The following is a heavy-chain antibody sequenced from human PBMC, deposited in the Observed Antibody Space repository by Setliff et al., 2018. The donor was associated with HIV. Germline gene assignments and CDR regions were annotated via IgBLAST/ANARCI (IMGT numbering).Heavy chain of an antibody. CDR3: ARDSGSYSDDAFDI. Sequence: SETLSLTCTVSGGSISSDSYYWGWIRQSPGKGLEWIGSINYSGNTHHSPSLKTRITMSVDTSRKQISLSLNSVTAADTAVYYCARDSGSYSDDAFDIWGQGTMVTVSS. J-gene: IGHJ3*02. D-gene: IGHD1-26*01. CDR2: INYSGNT. CDR1: GGSISSDSYY. V-gene: IGHV4-39*02.